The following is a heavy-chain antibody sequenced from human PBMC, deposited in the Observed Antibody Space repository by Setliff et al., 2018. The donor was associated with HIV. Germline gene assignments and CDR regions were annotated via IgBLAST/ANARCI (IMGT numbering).Heavy chain of an antibody. D-gene: IGHD3-22*01. CDR1: GGSISSSSYY. Sequence: SETLSLTCTVSGGSISSSSYYWGWIRQPPGKGLEWIGSIYCSGSTYYNPSLKSRVTISVDTSKNQFSLKLSSVTAADTAVYYCLRGSYYDSSGYLSPYLDYWGQGTLVTVSS. J-gene: IGHJ4*02. V-gene: IGHV4-39*07. CDR2: IYCSGST. CDR3: LRGSYYDSSGYLSPYLDY.